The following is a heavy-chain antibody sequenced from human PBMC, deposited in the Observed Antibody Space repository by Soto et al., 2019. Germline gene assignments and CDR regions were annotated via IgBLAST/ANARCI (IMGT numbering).Heavy chain of an antibody. CDR1: GYTFTSYA. CDR3: ARDPRYSYGYT. CDR2: INAGNGNT. J-gene: IGHJ5*02. Sequence: QVQLVQSGAEVKKPGASVKVSCKASGYTFTSYAMQWVREAPGQRLEWMGWINAGNGNTKYCQKFQGRVTITRDTSGSTAYMALSSRRSEETAVYYCARDPRYSYGYTWGQGTLVTVSS. V-gene: IGHV1-3*01. D-gene: IGHD5-18*01.